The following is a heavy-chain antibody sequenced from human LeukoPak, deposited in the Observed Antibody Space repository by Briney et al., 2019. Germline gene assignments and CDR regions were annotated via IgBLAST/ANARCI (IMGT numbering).Heavy chain of an antibody. D-gene: IGHD2-15*01. CDR1: GYSISSGYY. J-gene: IGHJ5*02. CDR2: IYHSGST. Sequence: PSETLSLTCTVSGYSISSGYYWGWIRQPPGKGLEWIGSIYHSGSTYYNPSLKSRVTISVDTSKNQFSLKLSSVTAADTAVYYCARADIVDDNWFDPWGQGTLVTVSS. CDR3: ARADIVDDNWFDP. V-gene: IGHV4-38-2*02.